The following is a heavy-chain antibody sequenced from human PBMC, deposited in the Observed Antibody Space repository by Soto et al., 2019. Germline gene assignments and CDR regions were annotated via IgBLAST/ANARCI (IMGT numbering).Heavy chain of an antibody. CDR2: INPNNGGT. CDR3: ARDPGPCGDYSY. V-gene: IGHV1-2*02. CDR1: GYTFTGFY. Sequence: SVKVSCKSSGYTFTGFYMHWVRQSPGQGLEWMGWINPNNGGTNYVQKFQDRVTMTRDTSITTAYMELSGLRSDDTAVYYCARDPGPCGDYSYWGQGTLVTVSS. J-gene: IGHJ4*02. D-gene: IGHD4-17*01.